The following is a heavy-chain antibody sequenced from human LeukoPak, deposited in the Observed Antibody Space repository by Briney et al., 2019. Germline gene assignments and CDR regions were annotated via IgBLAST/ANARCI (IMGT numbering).Heavy chain of an antibody. J-gene: IGHJ4*02. CDR3: ARGGSGITILGVAINPFDY. V-gene: IGHV4-30-2*01. Sequence: SETLSLTCTVPGGSISSGTYYWSWIRQPPGKGLEWIGYIYHSGSTYYNPSLKSRVTISLDRSKNQFSLNLSSASAADTAVYYCARGGSGITILGVAINPFDYWGQGTLVTVSS. D-gene: IGHD3-3*01. CDR2: IYHSGST. CDR1: GGSISSGTYY.